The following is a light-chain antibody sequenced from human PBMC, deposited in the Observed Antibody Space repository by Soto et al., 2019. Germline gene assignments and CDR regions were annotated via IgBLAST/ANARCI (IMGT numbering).Light chain of an antibody. CDR2: GAS. CDR1: QSVSSD. V-gene: IGKV3-15*01. J-gene: IGKJ4*01. CDR3: QQFNNWPLT. Sequence: EIVMTLSPATLSVSPGERATLSCRASQSVSSDLAWYQQKPGQAPRLLIYGASTRGTGIPARFSGSGSGTEFTLTISSLQSEDFGVYYCQQFNNWPLTFGGGTKVEIK.